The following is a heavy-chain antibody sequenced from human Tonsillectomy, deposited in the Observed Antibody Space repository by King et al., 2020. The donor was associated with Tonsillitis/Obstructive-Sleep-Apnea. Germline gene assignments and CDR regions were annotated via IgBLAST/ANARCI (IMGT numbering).Heavy chain of an antibody. J-gene: IGHJ4*02. CDR2: ISYDGSDK. V-gene: IGHV3-30*04. CDR1: GFTFSCHV. CDR3: ATAPDDYYDSSGYYYAPFDY. D-gene: IGHD3-22*01. Sequence: VQLVESGGGVVQPGRSLTLSCAASGFTFSCHVMHWVRQAPGKGLEWVSVISYDGSDKYYADSVKGRFTISRDNSKNTLYLQMNSLRAEDTAVYYCATAPDDYYDSSGYYYAPFDYWGQGTLVTVSS.